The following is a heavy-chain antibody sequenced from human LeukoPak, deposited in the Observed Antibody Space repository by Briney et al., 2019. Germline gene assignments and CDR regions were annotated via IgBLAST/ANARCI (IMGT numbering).Heavy chain of an antibody. Sequence: ASVKVSCKASGYTFTGYYMHWVRQAPGQGLEWMGWINPNSGGTNYAQKFQGRVTMTRDTFISTAYMELSRLRSDDTAVYYCAREIAVAANFDYWGQGTLVTVSS. CDR1: GYTFTGYY. J-gene: IGHJ4*02. V-gene: IGHV1-2*02. D-gene: IGHD6-19*01. CDR2: INPNSGGT. CDR3: AREIAVAANFDY.